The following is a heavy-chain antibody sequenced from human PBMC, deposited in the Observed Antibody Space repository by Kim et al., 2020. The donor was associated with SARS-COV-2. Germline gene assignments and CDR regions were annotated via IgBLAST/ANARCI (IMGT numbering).Heavy chain of an antibody. CDR1: GFTVSSNY. CDR3: ARVGVGSGSYFRRPNYFDY. J-gene: IGHJ4*02. D-gene: IGHD3-10*01. Sequence: GGSLRLSCAASGFTVSSNYMSWVRQAPGKGLEWVSVIYSGGSTYYADSVKGRFTISRDNSKNTLYLQMNSLRAEDTAVYYCARVGVGSGSYFRRPNYFDYWGQGTLVTVSS. CDR2: IYSGGST. V-gene: IGHV3-53*01.